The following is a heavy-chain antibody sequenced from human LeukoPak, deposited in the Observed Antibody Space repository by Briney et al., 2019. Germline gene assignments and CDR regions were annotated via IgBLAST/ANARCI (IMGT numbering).Heavy chain of an antibody. CDR2: IKLDGSEK. D-gene: IGHD3-3*01. CDR3: ARDQYDTWSRRGNFDY. CDR1: GFTFGKYW. Sequence: GGSLRLSCVASGFTFGKYWMRWVRQAPGKGLEWVANIKLDGSEKNYVDSVKGRFTISRDNTKNSLYLQMNSLRAEDTAVFYCARDQYDTWSRRGNFDYWGQGTLVIVSS. V-gene: IGHV3-7*03. J-gene: IGHJ4*02.